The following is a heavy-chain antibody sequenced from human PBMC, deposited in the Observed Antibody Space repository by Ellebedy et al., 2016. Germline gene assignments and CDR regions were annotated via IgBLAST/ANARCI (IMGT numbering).Heavy chain of an antibody. V-gene: IGHV3-11*01. CDR2: ISGSGTTI. Sequence: GGSLRLSXSASGFTFSSYTMSWIRQAPGKGLEWISYISGSGTTISYADSVRGRFTISRDNAKNSLFLQMRSLRDEDTAIYNCARGGSSGSGWYTLDYWGQGTLVTVSS. J-gene: IGHJ4*02. CDR3: ARGGSSGSGWYTLDY. CDR1: GFTFSSYT. D-gene: IGHD6-19*01.